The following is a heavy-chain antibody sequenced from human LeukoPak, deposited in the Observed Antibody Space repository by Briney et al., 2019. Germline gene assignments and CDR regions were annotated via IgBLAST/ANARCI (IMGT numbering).Heavy chain of an antibody. Sequence: PSQTLSLTCTVSGGSISSGSYYWSWIRQPAGKGLEWIRRIYTSGSTNYNPSLKSRVTISVDTSKNQFSLKLSSVTAADTAVYYCATGDDILTGYSNWGQGTLVTVSS. CDR2: IYTSGST. CDR1: GGSISSGSYY. V-gene: IGHV4-61*02. J-gene: IGHJ4*02. CDR3: ATGDDILTGYSN. D-gene: IGHD3-9*01.